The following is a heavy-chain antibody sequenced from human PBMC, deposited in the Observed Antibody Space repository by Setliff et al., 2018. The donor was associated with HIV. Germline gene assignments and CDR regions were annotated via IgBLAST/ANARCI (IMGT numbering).Heavy chain of an antibody. CDR3: ARGSESLTYFDN. D-gene: IGHD3-10*01. CDR1: GFSRSTNGVG. V-gene: IGHV2-5*01. Sequence: SGPTLVNPTQTLTLTCTFSGFSRSTNGVGVGWIRQPPGKALQWLALIYWNDDKRYSPSLKSRLTITKDTSKNQVVLTMTNMDPVDTATYYCARGSESLTYFDNLGPGTLVTVSS. J-gene: IGHJ4*02. CDR2: IYWNDDK.